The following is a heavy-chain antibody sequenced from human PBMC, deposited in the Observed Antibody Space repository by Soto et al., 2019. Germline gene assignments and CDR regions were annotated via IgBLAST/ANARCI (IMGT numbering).Heavy chain of an antibody. Sequence: GGSLRLSCAASGFTFSSYWIHWARQAPGKGLVWVSRINSDGSSTGYADSVKGRFTISRDNAKNTLYLQMNSLRAEDTAVYYCARDLRVGATIYYYYGMDVWGQGTTVTVSS. CDR1: GFTFSSYW. J-gene: IGHJ6*02. CDR2: INSDGSST. D-gene: IGHD1-26*01. CDR3: ARDLRVGATIYYYYGMDV. V-gene: IGHV3-74*01.